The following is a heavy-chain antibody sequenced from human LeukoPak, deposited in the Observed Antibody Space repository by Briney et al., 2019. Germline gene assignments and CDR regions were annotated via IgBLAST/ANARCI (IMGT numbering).Heavy chain of an antibody. D-gene: IGHD3-22*01. CDR2: TSSSSSTI. J-gene: IGHJ3*02. V-gene: IGHV3-48*02. CDR1: GFTFSSYS. CDR3: ARDRWFYDSNGYDAFDI. Sequence: PGGSLRLSCAASGFTFSSYSMNWVRQAPGKGLEWVSYTSSSSSTIYYADSVKGRFTISRDNAKNSLYLQMNSLRDEDTAVYYCARDRWFYDSNGYDAFDIWGQGTTVTVSS.